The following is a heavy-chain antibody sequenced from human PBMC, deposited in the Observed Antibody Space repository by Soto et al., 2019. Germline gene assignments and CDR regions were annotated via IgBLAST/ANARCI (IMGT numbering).Heavy chain of an antibody. Sequence: PSETLSLTCAVYGGSFSGYYWSWIRQPPGKGLEWIGEINHSGSTNYNPSLKSRVTIPVDTSKNQFSLKLSSVTAADTAVYYCARPGGGYCSGGSCSYYFDYWGQGTLVTVSS. CDR1: GGSFSGYY. D-gene: IGHD2-15*01. V-gene: IGHV4-34*01. J-gene: IGHJ4*02. CDR3: ARPGGGYCSGGSCSYYFDY. CDR2: INHSGST.